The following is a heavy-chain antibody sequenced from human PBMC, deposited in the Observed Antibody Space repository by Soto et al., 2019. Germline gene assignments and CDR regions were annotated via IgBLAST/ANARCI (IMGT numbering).Heavy chain of an antibody. Sequence: QVHLVQSGAEVKKSGSSVKVSCKASGGVFSTYAISWVRQAPGQGLEWMGVIIPIFVTSNYAQRFQGRVTITADESTRTAYMELSSLESEDTALYYCATSIVATLGNFESWGQGTLVTVSS. D-gene: IGHD5-12*01. J-gene: IGHJ4*02. CDR3: ATSIVATLGNFES. CDR2: IIPIFVTS. CDR1: GGVFSTYA. V-gene: IGHV1-69*01.